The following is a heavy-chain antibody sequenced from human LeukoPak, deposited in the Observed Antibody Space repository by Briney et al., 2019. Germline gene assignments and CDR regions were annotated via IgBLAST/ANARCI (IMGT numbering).Heavy chain of an antibody. D-gene: IGHD3-22*01. Sequence: GGSLRLSCAASGFTFSSYAMHWVRQAPGKGLEYVSAISSNGGSTYYANSVKGRFTISRDNSKNTLYLQMGSLRAEDMAVYYCARDRGSSGYYFYYYYMDVWGKGTTVTVSS. V-gene: IGHV3-64*01. CDR1: GFTFSSYA. CDR3: ARDRGSSGYYFYYYYMDV. CDR2: ISSNGGST. J-gene: IGHJ6*03.